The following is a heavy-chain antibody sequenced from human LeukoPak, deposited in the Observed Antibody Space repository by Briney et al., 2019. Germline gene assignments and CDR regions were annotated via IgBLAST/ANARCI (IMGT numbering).Heavy chain of an antibody. V-gene: IGHV1-69*05. Sequence: SVKVSCKASGGTFSSYAISWVRQAPGQGLEWMGGIIPIFGTANYAQKFQGRVTITTGESTSTAYMELSSLRSEDTAVYYCARDAPYIAAAGTISWFDPWGQGTLVTVSS. CDR3: ARDAPYIAAAGTISWFDP. CDR2: IIPIFGTA. CDR1: GGTFSSYA. D-gene: IGHD6-13*01. J-gene: IGHJ5*02.